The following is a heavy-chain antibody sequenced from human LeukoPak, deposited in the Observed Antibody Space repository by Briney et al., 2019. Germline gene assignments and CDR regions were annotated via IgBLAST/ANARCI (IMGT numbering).Heavy chain of an antibody. CDR3: ARAPQSPALWFGELFDY. D-gene: IGHD3-10*01. CDR2: IYPGDSDT. V-gene: IGHV5-51*01. CDR1: GYSFTSYW. J-gene: IGHJ4*02. Sequence: GESLKISCKGSGYSFTSYWIGWVRQMPGKGLEWMGIIYPGDSDTRYSPSFQGQVTISADKSISTAYLQWSSLKASDAAMYYCARAPQSPALWFGELFDYWGQGTLVTVSS.